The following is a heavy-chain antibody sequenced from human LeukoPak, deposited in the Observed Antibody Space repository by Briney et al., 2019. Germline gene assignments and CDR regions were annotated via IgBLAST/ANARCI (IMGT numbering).Heavy chain of an antibody. J-gene: IGHJ4*02. CDR3: ARENYYDSSGYYYPSDY. D-gene: IGHD3-22*01. CDR1: GFTFSSYE. Sequence: GGSLRLSCAASGFTFSSYEMNWVRQAPGKGLEWVSYISSSGSTIYYADSVKGRFTISRDNAKNSLYLQMNSLRAEDTAVYYCARENYYDSSGYYYPSDYWGQGTLVTVSS. V-gene: IGHV3-48*03. CDR2: ISSSGSTI.